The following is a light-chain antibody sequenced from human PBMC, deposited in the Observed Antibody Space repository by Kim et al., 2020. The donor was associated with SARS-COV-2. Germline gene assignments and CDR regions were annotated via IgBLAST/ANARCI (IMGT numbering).Light chain of an antibody. J-gene: IGLJ3*02. CDR1: SGDIGGYNS. V-gene: IGLV2-14*03. CDR2: DVT. Sequence: QSALSQPVSVSGSPGQSIAISCTGTSGDIGGYNSVSWYQQHSGKVPKVIIYDVTKRPSGVSDRFSGSKSGNTASLTISGLQAEDEADYYCSSFTSDTTLLFGGGTKVTVL. CDR3: SSFTSDTTLL.